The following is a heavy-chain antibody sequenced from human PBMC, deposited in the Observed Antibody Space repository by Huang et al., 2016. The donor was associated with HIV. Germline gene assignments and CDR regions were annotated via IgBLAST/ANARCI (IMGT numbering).Heavy chain of an antibody. Sequence: EVQLVESGGGLVKPGGSLRLSCAASGFTFSSETLNWVRQAPGKVLELVSSISTTSTYIYDADSVKGRFSISRDNANNSLSLQMNSLRVEDSAIYYCATLTGLPRTDYWGQGALVTVSS. CDR2: ISTTSTYI. V-gene: IGHV3-21*02. J-gene: IGHJ4*02. D-gene: IGHD3-9*01. CDR1: GFTFSSET. CDR3: ATLTGLPRTDY.